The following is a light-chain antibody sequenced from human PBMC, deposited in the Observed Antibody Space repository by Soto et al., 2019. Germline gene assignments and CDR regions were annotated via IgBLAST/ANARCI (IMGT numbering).Light chain of an antibody. J-gene: IGKJ1*01. CDR1: QSVSSH. CDR3: QHYDVWPLT. CDR2: DAS. V-gene: IGKV3-15*01. Sequence: EIVLTQFPATLSVSPGGGATLSCRASQSVSSHLAWYQQKPGQGPRLLIYDASTRATGIPARFSGSGSGTEFTLTISSLQSEDFGVYYCQHYDVWPLTFGQGTKVDIK.